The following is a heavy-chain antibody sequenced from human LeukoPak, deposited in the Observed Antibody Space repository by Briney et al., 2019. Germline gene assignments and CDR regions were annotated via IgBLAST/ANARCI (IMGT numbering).Heavy chain of an antibody. V-gene: IGHV3-23*01. D-gene: IGHD3-10*01. CDR1: GFAFSSYA. CDR3: AKETGIILVRGAVDY. CDR2: TSGSGGNP. Sequence: GSLRLSCAASGFAFSSYAMSWVRQAPGKGLEWVSVTSGSGGNPYYADSVKGRFTISRDNSKNTLYLHMNSLRAEDTALYYCAKETGIILVRGAVDYWGQGTLVTVSS. J-gene: IGHJ4*02.